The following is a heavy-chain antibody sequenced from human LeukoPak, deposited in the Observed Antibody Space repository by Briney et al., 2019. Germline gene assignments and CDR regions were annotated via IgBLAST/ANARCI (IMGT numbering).Heavy chain of an antibody. D-gene: IGHD3-22*01. J-gene: IGHJ4*02. CDR3: VRESYVTMIIGDC. CDR2: ISNIGNTI. CDR1: GFTFSSYG. Sequence: GGSLRLSCAASGFTFSSYGMNWVRQAPGKGLEWASFISNIGNTIYYADSVKGRFTISRDNAKNSLYLQMNSLRDEDTAVYYCVRESYVTMIIGDCWGQGTLVTVSS. V-gene: IGHV3-48*03.